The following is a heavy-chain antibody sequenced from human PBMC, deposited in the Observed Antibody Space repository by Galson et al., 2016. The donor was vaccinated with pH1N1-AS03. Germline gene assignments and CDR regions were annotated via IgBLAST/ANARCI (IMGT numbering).Heavy chain of an antibody. CDR1: GFTFSTYA. CDR3: VRRSPWATVGTHYFDY. D-gene: IGHD4-23*01. V-gene: IGHV3-23*01. J-gene: IGHJ4*02. CDR2: ISASGGDT. Sequence: SLRLSCAASGFTFSTYAMSWVRQAQGMGLEWVSSISASGGDTYYADSVKGRFTISRDNSRNTVSLQMNSLRDDDTAVYYCVRRSPWATVGTHYFDYWGQGALVTVSS.